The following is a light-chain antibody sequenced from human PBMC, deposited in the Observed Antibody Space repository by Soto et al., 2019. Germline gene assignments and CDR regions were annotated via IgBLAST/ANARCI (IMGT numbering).Light chain of an antibody. CDR2: GAS. Sequence: IGMKQSAATLSVSPGERATLSCRASQSVSSNLAWYQQKPGQAPRLLIYGASTRATGIPARFSGSGSGTEFTLTISSLQSEDFAVYYCQQYNNWPRTFGQGTKADIK. V-gene: IGKV3-15*01. CDR3: QQYNNWPRT. CDR1: QSVSSN. J-gene: IGKJ1*01.